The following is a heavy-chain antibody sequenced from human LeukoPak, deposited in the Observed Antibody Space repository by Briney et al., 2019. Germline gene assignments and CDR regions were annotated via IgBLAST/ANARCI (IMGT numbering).Heavy chain of an antibody. CDR3: AREGGQWLVRGLNWFDP. V-gene: IGHV1-69*05. D-gene: IGHD6-19*01. Sequence: ASVKVSCKASGGTFSSYAISWVRQAPGQGLEWMGRIIPIFGTANYAQKFQGRVTITTDESTSTAYTELSSLRSEDTAVYYCAREGGQWLVRGLNWFDPWGQGTLVTVSS. J-gene: IGHJ5*02. CDR2: IIPIFGTA. CDR1: GGTFSSYA.